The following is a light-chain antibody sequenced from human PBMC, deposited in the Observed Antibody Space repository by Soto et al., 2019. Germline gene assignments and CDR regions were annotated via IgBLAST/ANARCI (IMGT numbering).Light chain of an antibody. J-gene: IGKJ1*01. CDR2: KIY. V-gene: IGKV2-24*01. CDR3: LQVTHFPWA. Sequence: DIVMTQTPLSSRVTLGQPASITCTSSESLVHSDGNTYLSWLHQRPGQPPRLLIHKIYNRFPGVPDRFSGSGAGPEFTLRISRIEPEDAGTFFCLQVTHFPWAFGQGTKV. CDR1: ESLVHSDGNTY.